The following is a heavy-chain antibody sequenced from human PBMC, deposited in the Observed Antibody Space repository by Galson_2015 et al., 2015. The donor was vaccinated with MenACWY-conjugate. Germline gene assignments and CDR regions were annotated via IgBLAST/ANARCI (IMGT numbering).Heavy chain of an antibody. Sequence: SLRLSCAASGFTFSTYAMSWVRHAPGKGLGWVSVISTSGDRTYYADSVKGRFAISRDNHKNTLYLQMFNLRVEDTAMYYCATGGTFHNSWGPGTRVTVSS. J-gene: IGHJ1*01. V-gene: IGHV3-23*01. CDR3: ATGGTFHNS. CDR2: ISTSGDRT. CDR1: GFTFSTYA. D-gene: IGHD1-20*01.